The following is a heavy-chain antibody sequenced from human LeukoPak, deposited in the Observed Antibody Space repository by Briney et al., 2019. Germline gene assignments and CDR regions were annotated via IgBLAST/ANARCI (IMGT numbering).Heavy chain of an antibody. CDR2: INHSGST. D-gene: IGHD3-3*01. Sequence: KASETLSLTCAVYGGSFSGYYWSWIPQPPGKGLEWIGEINHSGSTNYNPSLKSRVTISVDTSKNQFSLKLSSVTAADTAVYYCARGRGTIFGVVIIPPYFDYWGQGTLVTVSS. J-gene: IGHJ4*02. V-gene: IGHV4-34*01. CDR3: ARGRGTIFGVVIIPPYFDY. CDR1: GGSFSGYY.